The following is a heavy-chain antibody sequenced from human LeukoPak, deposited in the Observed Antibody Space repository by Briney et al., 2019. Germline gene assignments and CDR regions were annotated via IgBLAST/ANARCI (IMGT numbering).Heavy chain of an antibody. V-gene: IGHV3-23*01. D-gene: IGHD3-3*01. CDR3: ARAHPPLYYDFWGGYYFDY. Sequence: GGSLRLSCTASGFTFNKYAMNWVRQAPGKGLEWVSIISASGGAYYADSVKGRFTISRDNALNALYLQMDSLRADDTAVYYCARAHPPLYYDFWGGYYFDYWGQGTLVTVSS. CDR1: GFTFNKYA. CDR2: ISASGGA. J-gene: IGHJ4*02.